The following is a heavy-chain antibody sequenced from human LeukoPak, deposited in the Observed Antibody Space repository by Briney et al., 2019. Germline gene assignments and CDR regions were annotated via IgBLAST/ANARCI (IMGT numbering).Heavy chain of an antibody. V-gene: IGHV3-23*01. CDR3: AKMKAHPIPKYYRDL. D-gene: IGHD4-11*01. CDR1: GFTFSGFD. J-gene: IGHJ6*01. Sequence: GGSLRLSCAASGFTFSGFDMSWVRRTPGKGLEWVSGISGSGDNTLYADSVKGRFTISRDNSKNTLYLEMNSLRAEDTGIYYCAKMKAHPIPKYYRDLGGQGPRLSV. CDR2: ISGSGDNT.